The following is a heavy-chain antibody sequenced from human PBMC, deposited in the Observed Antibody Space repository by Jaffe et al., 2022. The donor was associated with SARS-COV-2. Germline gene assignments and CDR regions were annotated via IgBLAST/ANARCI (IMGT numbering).Heavy chain of an antibody. V-gene: IGHV2-5*02. CDR2: IYWDDDK. CDR1: GFSLSTSGVG. Sequence: QITLKESGPTLVKPTQTLTLTCTFSGFSLSTSGVGVGWIRQPPGKALEWLALIYWDDDKRYSPSLKSRLTITKDTSKNQVVLTMTNMDPVDTATYYCAHRPSHPYYYDSSGYYPTTYFQHWGQGTLVTVSS. J-gene: IGHJ1*01. CDR3: AHRPSHPYYYDSSGYYPTTYFQH. D-gene: IGHD3-22*01.